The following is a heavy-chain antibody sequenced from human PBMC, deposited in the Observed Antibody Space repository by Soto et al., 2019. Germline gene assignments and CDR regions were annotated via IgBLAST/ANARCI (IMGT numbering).Heavy chain of an antibody. D-gene: IGHD6-6*01. CDR1: GGSFGGYY. CDR3: ARGSLYSSSSRRGYYYYYIDV. Sequence: SETLSLTCAVYGGSFGGYYWSWIRQPPGKGLEWIGEINHSGSTNYNPSLKSRVTISVDTSKNQSSLKLSSVTAADTAVYYCARGSLYSSSSRRGYYYYYIDVWGKGTTVTVSS. V-gene: IGHV4-34*01. CDR2: INHSGST. J-gene: IGHJ6*03.